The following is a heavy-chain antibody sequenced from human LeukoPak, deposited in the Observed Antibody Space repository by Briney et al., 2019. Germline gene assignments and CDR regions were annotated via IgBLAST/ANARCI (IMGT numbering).Heavy chain of an antibody. Sequence: GGSLRLSCAASGFTFSSYAMHWVRQAPGKGLEWVAFIRYDGTNKYYADSVKGRFTISRDNSKNTLYLQMNSLRGEDTAVYYCAKERASLTHYYNMDVWGKGTTVTVSS. CDR1: GFTFSSYA. CDR2: IRYDGTNK. CDR3: AKERASLTHYYNMDV. V-gene: IGHV3-30*02. D-gene: IGHD2-2*01. J-gene: IGHJ6*03.